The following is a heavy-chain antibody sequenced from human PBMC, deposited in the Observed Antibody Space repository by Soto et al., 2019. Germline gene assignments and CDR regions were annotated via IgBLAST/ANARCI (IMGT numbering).Heavy chain of an antibody. CDR1: GFTLSDHY. D-gene: IGHD6-6*01. Sequence: EVQLVESGGDLVQPGGSLRLSCAASGFTLSDHYMDWVRQSPGKGLEWVARTKNRSQRYTIDYAASVQGRFTISRDDSKNSLFLQMNSLKSDDTAVYYCTCWIAARCSWGQGTLVTVAS. V-gene: IGHV3-72*01. J-gene: IGHJ4*02. CDR2: TKNRSQRYTI. CDR3: TCWIAARCS.